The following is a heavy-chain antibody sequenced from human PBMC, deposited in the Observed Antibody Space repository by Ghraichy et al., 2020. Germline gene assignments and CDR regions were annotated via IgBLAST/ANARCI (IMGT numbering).Heavy chain of an antibody. J-gene: IGHJ4*02. CDR3: ARDYTNLFDY. Sequence: GSLNISCAASGFTFSSYEMTWVRQAPGKGLEWVSYINSIGGTMHYADSVKGRFTISRDNAKNSLYLQMNSLRAEDTAVYYCARDYTNLFDYWGQGVLVTVSS. V-gene: IGHV3-48*03. D-gene: IGHD4-11*01. CDR2: INSIGGTM. CDR1: GFTFSSYE.